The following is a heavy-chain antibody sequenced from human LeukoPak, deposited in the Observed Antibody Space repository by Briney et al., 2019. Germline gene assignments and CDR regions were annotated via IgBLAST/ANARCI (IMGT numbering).Heavy chain of an antibody. Sequence: SETLSRTCTVSGDSISSYYWSWIRQPPGKGLEVIGYVYYTGSTNYNPSLKSRVTISVDTSKNQFSLKLNSVTAADTAVYYCARRTSGWYPALDPWGQGTLVTVSS. CDR3: ARRTSGWYPALDP. CDR1: GDSISSYY. D-gene: IGHD6-19*01. V-gene: IGHV4-59*08. J-gene: IGHJ5*02. CDR2: VYYTGST.